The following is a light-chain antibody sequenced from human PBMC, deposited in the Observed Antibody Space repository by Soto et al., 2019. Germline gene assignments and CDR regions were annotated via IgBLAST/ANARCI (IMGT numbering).Light chain of an antibody. Sequence: QSALTQPASVSGSSGQSITIPCTGTSSDVGANNYVSWYQFHPGKAPKLMVFDVSNRPSGVSNRFSGSKSGNTASLSISGLQAEDQADYYCCSFTSSTTRYVFGTSTKVTVL. J-gene: IGLJ1*01. V-gene: IGLV2-14*03. CDR3: CSFTSSTTRYV. CDR2: DVS. CDR1: SSDVGANNY.